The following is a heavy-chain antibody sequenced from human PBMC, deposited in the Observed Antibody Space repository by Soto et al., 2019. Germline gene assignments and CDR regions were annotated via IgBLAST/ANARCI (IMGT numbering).Heavy chain of an antibody. Sequence: PGESLKISCKGSGYSFTSYWIGWVRQMPGKGLEWMGIIYPGDSDTRYSPSFQGQVTISADKSISTAYLQWSSLKASDTAMYYCARHTNYYDYGMDGWGQGPTGTNSS. CDR2: IYPGDSDT. V-gene: IGHV5-51*01. CDR3: ARHTNYYDYGMDG. CDR1: GYSFTSYW. J-gene: IGHJ6*02.